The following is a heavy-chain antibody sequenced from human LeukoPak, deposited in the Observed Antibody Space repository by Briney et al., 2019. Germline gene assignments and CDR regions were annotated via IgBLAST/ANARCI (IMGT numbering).Heavy chain of an antibody. J-gene: IGHJ6*03. CDR2: IYYSGTT. D-gene: IGHD6-19*01. V-gene: IGHV4-59*12. Sequence: SETLSLTCTVSGGSISSYYWNWIRQPPGKGLEWIGYIYYSGTTNYNPSLKSRVTISVDTSKNQFSLKLSSVTAADTAVYYCAGPRGGGWRNYYYYYMDVWGKGTTVTISS. CDR3: AGPRGGGWRNYYYYYMDV. CDR1: GGSISSYY.